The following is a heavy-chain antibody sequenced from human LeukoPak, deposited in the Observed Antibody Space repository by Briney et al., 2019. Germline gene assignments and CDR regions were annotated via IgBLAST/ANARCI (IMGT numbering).Heavy chain of an antibody. Sequence: PSETLSLTCTVSGGSISSGGYYWSWIRQHPGKGLEWIGYIYYSGSTYYNPSLKSRVTISVDTSKNQFSLKLSSVTAADTAVYYCARGNYDSSYYFDYWGQGTLVTVSS. CDR3: ARGNYDSSYYFDY. D-gene: IGHD4-11*01. CDR2: IYYSGST. V-gene: IGHV4-31*03. J-gene: IGHJ4*02. CDR1: GGSISSGGYY.